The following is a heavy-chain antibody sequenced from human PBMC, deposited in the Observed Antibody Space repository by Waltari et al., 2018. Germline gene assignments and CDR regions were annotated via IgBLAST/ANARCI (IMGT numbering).Heavy chain of an antibody. CDR3: ARRYRSAFDI. CDR2: IYYSGST. Sequence: QLQLQESGPGLVKPSETLSLTCTVSGGSIISSSYYWGWIRQPPGKGMEWIGSIYYSGSTYYNPSLKSRVTISVDTSKNQFSLKLSSVTAADTAVYYCARRYRSAFDIWGQGTMVTVSS. V-gene: IGHV4-39*01. J-gene: IGHJ3*02. D-gene: IGHD1-1*01. CDR1: GGSIISSSYY.